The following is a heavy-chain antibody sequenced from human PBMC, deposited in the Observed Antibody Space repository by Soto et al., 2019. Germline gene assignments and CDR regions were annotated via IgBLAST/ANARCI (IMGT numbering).Heavy chain of an antibody. CDR2: IYPSDSDT. V-gene: IGHV5-51*01. D-gene: IGHD1-26*01. J-gene: IGHJ4*02. CDR3: ARPVGALSTTDFTY. Sequence: GESLKISCKGSGYHFTNYWIGWVRQMPGKGLEWMGFIYPSDSDTRYSPSFQGQVTISADKSISTAYLQLSSLKASDTAMYYCARPVGALSTTDFTYWGQGTLVTVSS. CDR1: GYHFTNYW.